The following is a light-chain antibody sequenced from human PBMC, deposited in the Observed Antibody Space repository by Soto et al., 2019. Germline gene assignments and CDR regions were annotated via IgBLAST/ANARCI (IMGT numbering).Light chain of an antibody. V-gene: IGLV3-1*01. J-gene: IGLJ2*01. Sequence: SYELTQPPSVSVSPGQTASITCSGDKLGDKYACWYQQKPGQSPVLVIYQDRKRPSGIPERFSGSNSGNTATLTISGTQAMDEADYYCQAWDSSTAPVVFGGGTKLTVL. CDR1: KLGDKY. CDR2: QDR. CDR3: QAWDSSTAPVV.